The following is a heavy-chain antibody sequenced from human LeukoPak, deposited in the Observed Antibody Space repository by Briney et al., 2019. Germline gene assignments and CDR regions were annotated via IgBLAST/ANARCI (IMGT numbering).Heavy chain of an antibody. CDR3: ARDPPRSQNLRYFDL. Sequence: KPGGSLILSCGASGFTFSSYSMNWVRQAPGKVPEWVSSISSSSSYIYYADSVKGRFTISRDNAKNSLYLQMNSLRAEDTAVYYCARDPPRSQNLRYFDLWGRGTLVTVSS. V-gene: IGHV3-21*01. CDR2: ISSSSSYI. CDR1: GFTFSSYS. D-gene: IGHD1-14*01. J-gene: IGHJ2*01.